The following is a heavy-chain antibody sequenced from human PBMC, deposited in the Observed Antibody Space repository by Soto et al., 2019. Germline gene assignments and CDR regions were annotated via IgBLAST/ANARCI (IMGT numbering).Heavy chain of an antibody. V-gene: IGHV3-30*18. CDR3: AKDGTIYGGLTSVVYYFDY. D-gene: IGHD4-17*01. CDR2: ISYDGSNK. Sequence: HPGGSLRLSCAASGFTFSSYGMHWVRQAPGKGLEWVAVISYDGSNKYYADSVKGRFTISRDNSKNTLYLQMNSLRAEDTAVYYCAKDGTIYGGLTSVVYYFDYWGQGTLVTVSS. J-gene: IGHJ4*02. CDR1: GFTFSSYG.